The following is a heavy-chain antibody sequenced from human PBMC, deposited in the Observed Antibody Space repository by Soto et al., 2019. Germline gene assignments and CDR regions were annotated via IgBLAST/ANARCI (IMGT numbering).Heavy chain of an antibody. CDR3: ARGLTMGQLPSHFDH. Sequence: PSETLSLTCTVSGGSVSNDNFYWSWIRQPPGKGLEWIGYVHSSGITNYNPSLKRRVTISVDTSRNQFSLRLSSVTAADTAVYYCARGLTMGQLPSHFDHWGQGTLVPSPQ. CDR1: GGSVSNDNFY. CDR2: VHSSGIT. V-gene: IGHV4-61*01. D-gene: IGHD3-16*01. J-gene: IGHJ5*02.